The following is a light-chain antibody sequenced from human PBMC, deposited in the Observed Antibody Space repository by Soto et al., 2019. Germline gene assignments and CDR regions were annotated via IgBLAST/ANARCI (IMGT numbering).Light chain of an antibody. CDR1: RDIGKF. CDR3: QRYDSLPPT. J-gene: IGKJ5*01. Sequence: DILMTQSPSSLSASVGDRVTITCQASRDIGKFLNWFQEKPGKAPKLLIYDASNLQTGVPSRFSGSGSGTDFTFTISSLQPEDFATYYCQRYDSLPPTFGQGTRLEI. V-gene: IGKV1-33*01. CDR2: DAS.